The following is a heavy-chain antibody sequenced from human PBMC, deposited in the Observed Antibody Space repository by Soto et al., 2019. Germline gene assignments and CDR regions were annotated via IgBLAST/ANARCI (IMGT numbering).Heavy chain of an antibody. CDR2: ISGSGGST. Sequence: EVQLLESGGGLVQPGGSLRLSCAASGFTFSSYAMSWVRQAPGKGLEWVSAISGSGGSTYYADSVKGRFTISRDNSKNTLYLQMNSLRAEDTDVYYCAKAQDIVVVPAARGGMDVWGQGTTVTVSS. CDR3: AKAQDIVVVPAARGGMDV. J-gene: IGHJ6*02. CDR1: GFTFSSYA. D-gene: IGHD2-2*01. V-gene: IGHV3-23*01.